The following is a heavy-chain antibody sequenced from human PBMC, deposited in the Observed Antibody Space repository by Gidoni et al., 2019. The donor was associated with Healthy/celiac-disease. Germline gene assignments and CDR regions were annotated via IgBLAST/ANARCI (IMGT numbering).Heavy chain of an antibody. J-gene: IGHJ6*02. CDR2: IYYSGST. CDR3: ARHSDSSGYPYYYYGMDV. Sequence: QLQLQESGPGLVKPSETLSLTCTVSGGSISSSSYYWGWIRQPPGKGLEWIGSIYYSGSTYYNPSLKSRVTISVDTSKNQFSLKLSSVTAADTAVYYCARHSDSSGYPYYYYGMDVWGQGTTVTVSS. CDR1: GGSISSSSYY. D-gene: IGHD3-22*01. V-gene: IGHV4-39*01.